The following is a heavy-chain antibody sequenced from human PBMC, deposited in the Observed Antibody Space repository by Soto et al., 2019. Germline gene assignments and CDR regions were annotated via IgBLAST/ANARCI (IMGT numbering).Heavy chain of an antibody. J-gene: IGHJ6*02. V-gene: IGHV4-59*01. CDR1: GGSISSYY. CDR3: ARGDPLLWFGEKVYYGMDV. D-gene: IGHD3-10*01. Sequence: QVQLQESGPGLVKPSETLSLTCTVSGGSISSYYWSWIRQPPGKGLEWIGYIYYSGSTNYNPSLKSRVTRSVDTSKNQFSRKLSSVTAADTAVYYCARGDPLLWFGEKVYYGMDVWGQGTTVTVSS. CDR2: IYYSGST.